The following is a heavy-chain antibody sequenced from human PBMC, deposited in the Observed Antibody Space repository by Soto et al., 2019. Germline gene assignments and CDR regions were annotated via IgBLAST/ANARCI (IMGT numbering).Heavy chain of an antibody. J-gene: IGHJ6*02. D-gene: IGHD5-18*01. Sequence: GGSPRLCCAACGVIVCSYLMSGVRQAPGKGLEWVSGISGSGGSTYYADSIKGRFTISRDNSKNTLYLQMNSLRAEDTAVYYCAKDLTAMAYYYYGMDVWGQGTTVTVSS. V-gene: IGHV3-23*01. CDR2: ISGSGGST. CDR3: AKDLTAMAYYYYGMDV. CDR1: GVIVCSYL.